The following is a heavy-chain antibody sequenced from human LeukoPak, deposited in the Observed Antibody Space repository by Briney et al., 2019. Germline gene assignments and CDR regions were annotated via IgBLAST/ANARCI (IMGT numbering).Heavy chain of an antibody. CDR2: IYYSGST. CDR1: GGSISSYY. J-gene: IGHJ5*02. CDR3: ARQGGAIAVAGSNWFDP. V-gene: IGHV4-59*08. Sequence: SETLSLTCTVSGGSISSYYWSWIRQPPGKGLEWIGYIYYSGSTNYNPSLKSRVTISVGTSKNQFSLKLSSVTAADTAVYYCARQGGAIAVAGSNWFDPWGQGTLVTVSS. D-gene: IGHD6-19*01.